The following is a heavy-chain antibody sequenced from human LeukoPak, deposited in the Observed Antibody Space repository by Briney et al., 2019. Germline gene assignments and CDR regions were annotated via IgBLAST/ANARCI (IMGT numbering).Heavy chain of an antibody. V-gene: IGHV1-69*13. CDR3: ARVLQTYYYDSSGPLDY. CDR1: GGTFSSYA. D-gene: IGHD3-22*01. Sequence: VASVTVSCKASGGTFSSYAISWVRQAPGQGLEWMGGIIPIFGTANYAQKFQGRVTITADESTSTAYMELSSLRSEDTAVYYCARVLQTYYYDSSGPLDYWGQGTLVTVSS. CDR2: IIPIFGTA. J-gene: IGHJ4*02.